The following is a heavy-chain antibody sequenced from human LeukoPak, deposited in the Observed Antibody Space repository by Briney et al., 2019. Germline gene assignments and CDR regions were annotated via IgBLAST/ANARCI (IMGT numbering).Heavy chain of an antibody. J-gene: IGHJ4*02. Sequence: PSETLSLTCTVSVGSISSYYWSWIRQPPGKGREWIGFIYYTGSTHYNPSLKSRVTVSVDTSKNQFSLKLSAVTAADTAVYYCARHYIQPPHYFDYWGQGTLVTVSS. V-gene: IGHV4-59*08. CDR3: ARHYIQPPHYFDY. D-gene: IGHD2-2*01. CDR2: IYYTGST. CDR1: VGSISSYY.